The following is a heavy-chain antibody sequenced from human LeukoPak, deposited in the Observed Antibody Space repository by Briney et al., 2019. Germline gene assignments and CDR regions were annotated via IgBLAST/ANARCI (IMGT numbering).Heavy chain of an antibody. Sequence: GGSLRLSCAASGFTFRSYAMNWVRQAPGKGLEWVSVITSAGNTYYADSVKGRFTISRDSSKTTLYLQMNSLSSEDTAVYYCAKGGGPYHLPTDYWGQGTLVTVSS. V-gene: IGHV3-23*01. CDR3: AKGGGPYHLPTDY. J-gene: IGHJ4*02. D-gene: IGHD2-2*01. CDR1: GFTFRSYA. CDR2: ITSAGNT.